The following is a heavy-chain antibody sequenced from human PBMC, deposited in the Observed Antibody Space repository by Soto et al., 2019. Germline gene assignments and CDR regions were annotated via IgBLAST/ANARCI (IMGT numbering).Heavy chain of an antibody. J-gene: IGHJ3*02. Sequence: SETLSLTCTVSGGSIGNYVWNWLRQPPGKGLEWIGYIYNSGTTNYNPSLKSRVTISIDTSKSQFSLKLNSVTAADTAIYYCARDHDSGDSDAFDIWGQGTMVTVSS. V-gene: IGHV4-59*01. CDR2: IYNSGTT. CDR1: GGSIGNYV. D-gene: IGHD4-17*01. CDR3: ARDHDSGDSDAFDI.